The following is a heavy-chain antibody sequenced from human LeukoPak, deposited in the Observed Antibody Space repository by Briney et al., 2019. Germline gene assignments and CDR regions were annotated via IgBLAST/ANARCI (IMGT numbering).Heavy chain of an antibody. D-gene: IGHD3-10*01. V-gene: IGHV3-30*15. Sequence: GGSLRLSCAASGFMFTGFAMHWVRQAPGKGLQWVAVISYDGKVKFYGDSVKGRFTISRDDSKNILYLQMSSLRPEDTAVYYCARDMIRGQPDYLDYWGQGTLVTVSS. CDR1: GFMFTGFA. CDR3: ARDMIRGQPDYLDY. J-gene: IGHJ4*02. CDR2: ISYDGKVK.